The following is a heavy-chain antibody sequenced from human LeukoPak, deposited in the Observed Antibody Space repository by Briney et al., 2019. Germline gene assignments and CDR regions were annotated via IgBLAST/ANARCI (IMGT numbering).Heavy chain of an antibody. V-gene: IGHV3-74*01. Sequence: GGSLRLSCAASGFTFSSNWMQWVRQPPGKGLVWVSRINSDGSSISHADSVKGRFTVSRDNAKNTLYLQMNSLRAEDTAVYYCANSSLDVWGQGTTVTVSS. J-gene: IGHJ6*02. CDR1: GFTFSSNW. CDR2: INSDGSSI. D-gene: IGHD2-15*01. CDR3: ANSSLDV.